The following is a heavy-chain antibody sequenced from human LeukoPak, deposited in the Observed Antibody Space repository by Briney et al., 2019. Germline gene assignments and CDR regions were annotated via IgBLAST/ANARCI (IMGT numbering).Heavy chain of an antibody. Sequence: PGGSLRLSCAASGFTFVDYAMHWVRQAPGKGLEWVSVIYSGGSTYYADSVKGRFTISRDNSKNTLYLQMNSLRAEDTAVYYCARATVSSGWYYFDCWGQGTLVTVSS. V-gene: IGHV3-66*01. J-gene: IGHJ4*02. CDR3: ARATVSSGWYYFDC. D-gene: IGHD6-19*01. CDR2: IYSGGST. CDR1: GFTFVDYA.